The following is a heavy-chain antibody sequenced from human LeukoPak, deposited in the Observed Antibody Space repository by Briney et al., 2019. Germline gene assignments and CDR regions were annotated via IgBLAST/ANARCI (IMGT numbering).Heavy chain of an antibody. D-gene: IGHD6-25*01. CDR3: ARQNSGARLNV. Sequence: SETLSLTCTVSGGSINSYYWSWIRQPPGKGLEWIGHIYYSGSTDYNPSLKSRLTISVDTSKNQFSLQLSSVTAADTAVYFCARQNSGARLNVWGQGTTVTVSS. J-gene: IGHJ6*02. CDR1: GGSINSYY. V-gene: IGHV4-59*08. CDR2: IYYSGST.